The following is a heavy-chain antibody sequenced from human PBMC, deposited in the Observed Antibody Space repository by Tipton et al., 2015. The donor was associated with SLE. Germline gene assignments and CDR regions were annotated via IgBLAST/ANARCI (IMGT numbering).Heavy chain of an antibody. CDR3: ARENNWFDP. CDR2: IYYGGST. J-gene: IGHJ5*02. CDR1: GGSISSSSNY. V-gene: IGHV4-39*07. Sequence: TLSLTCTVSGGSISSSSNYWGWIRQPPGKGLEWIGSIYYGGSTYYNPSLKSRVTISLDTSKNQFSLKLSSVTAADTAVYYCARENNWFDPWGQGTLVTVSS.